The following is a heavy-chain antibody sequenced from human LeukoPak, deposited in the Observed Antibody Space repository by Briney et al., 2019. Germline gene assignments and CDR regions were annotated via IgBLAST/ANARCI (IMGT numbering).Heavy chain of an antibody. J-gene: IGHJ4*02. Sequence: GGSLRLSCAASGFTFSSHAMRWVRQAPGKGLEWVSSITASGGSAFYADSVKGRFTISRDNSKSTLFLEMNNLRAEDTAVYYCARAGEEAAVWDYFDSWGQGALVTVSS. V-gene: IGHV3-23*01. D-gene: IGHD3-16*01. CDR1: GFTFSSHA. CDR2: ITASGGSA. CDR3: ARAGEEAAVWDYFDS.